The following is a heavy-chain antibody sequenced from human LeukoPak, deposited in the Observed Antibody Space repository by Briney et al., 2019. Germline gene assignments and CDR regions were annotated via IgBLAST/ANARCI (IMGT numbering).Heavy chain of an antibody. D-gene: IGHD3-16*01. Sequence: GGSLRLSCTASGFTFSDYYMSWVRQAPGKGLGWLSYISVGGNTVSYAGSVKGRFTISRDNAKNSVFLQIDGLRVEDTAMYYCARDRQFRLHDPWGQGILVTVSS. CDR2: ISVGGNTV. J-gene: IGHJ5*02. CDR1: GFTFSDYY. CDR3: ARDRQFRLHDP. V-gene: IGHV3-11*01.